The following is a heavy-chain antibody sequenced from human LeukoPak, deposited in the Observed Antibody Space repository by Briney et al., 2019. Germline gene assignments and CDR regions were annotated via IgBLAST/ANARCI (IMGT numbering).Heavy chain of an antibody. CDR3: ARGGGRWLQFPSKFDY. CDR1: GGSISSGGYS. J-gene: IGHJ4*02. D-gene: IGHD5-24*01. Sequence: SETLSLTCAVSGGSISSGGYSWSWIRQPPGKGLEWIGYIYHSGSTYYNPSLKSRVTISVDRSKNQFSLKLSSVTAADTAVYYCARGGGRWLQFPSKFDYWGQGTLVTASS. V-gene: IGHV4-30-2*01. CDR2: IYHSGST.